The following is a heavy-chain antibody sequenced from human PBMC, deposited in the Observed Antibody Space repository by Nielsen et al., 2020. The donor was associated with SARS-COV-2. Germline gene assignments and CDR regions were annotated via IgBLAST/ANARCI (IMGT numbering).Heavy chain of an antibody. Sequence: SVKVSCKASGGTFSSYAISWVRQAPGQGLEWMGGIIPIFGTANYAQKFQGRVTITADESTSTAYMELSSLRSDDTAVYYCARDQDPDGGVYGGYVMSGWWGYWGQGTLVSVSS. CDR1: GGTFSSYA. CDR3: ARDQDPDGGVYGGYVMSGWWGY. V-gene: IGHV1-69*13. D-gene: IGHD4-23*01. CDR2: IIPIFGTA. J-gene: IGHJ4*02.